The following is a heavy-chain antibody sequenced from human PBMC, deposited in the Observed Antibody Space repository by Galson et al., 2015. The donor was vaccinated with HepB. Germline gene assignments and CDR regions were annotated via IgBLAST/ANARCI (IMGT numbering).Heavy chain of an antibody. CDR2: ISLDGTTR. CDR1: GFTLSSHW. D-gene: IGHD2-8*02. J-gene: IGHJ4*02. V-gene: IGHV3-74*01. Sequence: SLRLSCAASGFTLSSHWMHWVRQGPGKGLVWVSRISLDGTTRNYADSVKGRFTISRDNAKNTLYLQMDSLRAEDTAVYYCARADGTGLYGLFDYWGRGTLVTVSS. CDR3: ARADGTGLYGLFDY.